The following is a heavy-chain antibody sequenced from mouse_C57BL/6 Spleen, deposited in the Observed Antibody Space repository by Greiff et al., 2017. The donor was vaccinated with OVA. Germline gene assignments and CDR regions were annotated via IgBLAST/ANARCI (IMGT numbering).Heavy chain of an antibody. V-gene: IGHV5-6*02. Sequence: EVMLVESGGDLVKPGGSLKLSCAASGFTFSSYGMSWVRQTPDKRLEWVATISSGGSYTYYPDSVKGRFTISRDNAKNTLYLQMSSLKSEDTAMYDCARRDLLGDYLDYWGQGTTLTVSS. CDR3: ARRDLLGDYLDY. CDR2: ISSGGSYT. J-gene: IGHJ2*01. CDR1: GFTFSSYG. D-gene: IGHD1-1*01.